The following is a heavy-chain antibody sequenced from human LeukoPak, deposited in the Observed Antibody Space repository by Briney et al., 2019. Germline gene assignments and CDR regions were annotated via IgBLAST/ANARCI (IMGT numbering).Heavy chain of an antibody. CDR1: G. J-gene: IGHJ4*02. CDR2: IWFDASNK. V-gene: IGHV3-33*01. CDR3: AREETYYYDSSGAPGY. D-gene: IGHD3-22*01. Sequence: GXHWVRQAPGKGLEWVAVIWFDASNKYYADSVKGRFTISRDNSKNTLYLQMSSLRAEDTAVYYCAREETYYYDSSGAPGYWGQGTLVTVSS.